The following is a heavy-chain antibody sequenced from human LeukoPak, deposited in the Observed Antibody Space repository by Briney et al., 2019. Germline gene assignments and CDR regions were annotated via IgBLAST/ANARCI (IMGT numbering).Heavy chain of an antibody. J-gene: IGHJ4*02. CDR3: AKGYSSTWYCYFDY. CDR1: GFTFGSYV. Sequence: QPGGSLRLSCAASGFTFGSYVMNWVRQAPGKGLEWVSAISGSGTSTNYADSVKGRFTIPRDNSKNTLYLQMNSLRAEDTAVYYCAKGYSSTWYCYFDYWGQGTLVTVSS. D-gene: IGHD6-13*01. CDR2: ISGSGTST. V-gene: IGHV3-23*01.